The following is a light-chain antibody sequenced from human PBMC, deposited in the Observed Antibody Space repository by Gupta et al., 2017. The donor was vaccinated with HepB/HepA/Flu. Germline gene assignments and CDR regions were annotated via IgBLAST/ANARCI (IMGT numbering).Light chain of an antibody. CDR2: NDN. V-gene: IGLV1-47*02. CDR3: VGWDDSLSGYV. CDR1: SSNIGNDN. J-gene: IGLJ1*01. Sequence: QPVLTQPPSASGTPGQRLTIFFSGSSSNIGNDNAYWYQQLPGTAPKLLIYNDNQRPSGVPDRFSGSKSGTTASLAISGLRSEDEADYYCVGWDDSLSGYVFGAGTKVTVL.